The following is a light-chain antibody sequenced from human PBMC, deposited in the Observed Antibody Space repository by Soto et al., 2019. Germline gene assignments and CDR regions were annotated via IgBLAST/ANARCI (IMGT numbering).Light chain of an antibody. CDR1: QDISNY. V-gene: IGKV1-9*01. CDR2: AAS. CDR3: QQYGNSVPFT. J-gene: IGKJ2*01. Sequence: DIQLTQSPSFLSASVGDRVTITCRASQDISNYLVWYQQKPGKAPKPLIYAASTLQSGVPSRFSGSGSGTDFSLTISRLEPEDFAVYYCQQYGNSVPFTFGQGTKLEIK.